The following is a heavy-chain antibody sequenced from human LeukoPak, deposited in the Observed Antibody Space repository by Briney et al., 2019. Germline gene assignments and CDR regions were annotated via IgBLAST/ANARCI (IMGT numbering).Heavy chain of an antibody. J-gene: IGHJ4*02. Sequence: GGALRLSCAASGFTLSSYGMHSVRQAPGKGLEWVAVIWYDESNKYYADSLKGRFTPSRDNFKKTVYLQKKTLSAESTAVYYCAKDSSDYGDYIHYWGQGAQVIVSS. CDR2: IWYDESNK. CDR1: GFTLSSYG. CDR3: AKDSSDYGDYIHY. V-gene: IGHV3-33*06. D-gene: IGHD4-17*01.